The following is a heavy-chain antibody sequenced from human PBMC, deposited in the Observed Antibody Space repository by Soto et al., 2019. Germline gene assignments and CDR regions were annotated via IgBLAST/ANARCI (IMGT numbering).Heavy chain of an antibody. D-gene: IGHD6-6*01. CDR3: ARGGLAARKGRWFDP. J-gene: IGHJ5*02. Sequence: PSETLSLTCSVSGGSIYNNSWSWIRLPAGKGLEWIGRIYTSGSTNYNPSLKSRVTISVDTPKNQFSLKVNSMTAADTAVYYCARGGLAARKGRWFDPWGQGTLVTVSS. CDR2: IYTSGST. V-gene: IGHV4-4*07. CDR1: GGSIYNNS.